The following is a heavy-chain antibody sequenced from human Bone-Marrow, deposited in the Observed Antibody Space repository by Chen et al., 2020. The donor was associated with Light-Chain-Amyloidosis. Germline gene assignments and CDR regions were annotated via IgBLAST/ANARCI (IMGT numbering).Heavy chain of an antibody. CDR2: IYPDDSDA. V-gene: IGHV5-51*01. Sequence: EVQLEQSGPEVKKPGESLKISCKGSGYTFPNYWIGWVRQMPGKGLGWMGVIYPDDSDASYSPSFEGQVTISADKSIPTAYLQWRSLKASVSAMYYCARRRDGYNFDYWGQGTLVTVSS. CDR3: ARRRDGYNFDY. CDR1: GYTFPNYW. J-gene: IGHJ4*02. D-gene: IGHD5-12*01.